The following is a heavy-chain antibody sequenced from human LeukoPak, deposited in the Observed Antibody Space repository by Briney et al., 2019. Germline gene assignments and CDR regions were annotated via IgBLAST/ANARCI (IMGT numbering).Heavy chain of an antibody. CDR3: ASKLTSGY. D-gene: IGHD4-17*01. V-gene: IGHV3-66*01. CDR1: GFTVTSNY. Sequence: GGSLRLSCVVSGFTVTSNYMSWVRQAPGKGLEWVAVIYSGGSTNYADSVKGRFTVYRDNSKNTLYLQMNSLRAEDTAVYYCASKLTSGYWGQGTLVTVSS. CDR2: IYSGGST. J-gene: IGHJ4*02.